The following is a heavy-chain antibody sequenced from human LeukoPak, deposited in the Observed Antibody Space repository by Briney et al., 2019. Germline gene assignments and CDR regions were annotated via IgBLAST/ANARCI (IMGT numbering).Heavy chain of an antibody. D-gene: IGHD1-1*01. J-gene: IGHJ3*02. Sequence: GGSLRLSCAASGFTFSSYEMNWVRQAPGKGLEWVSYISSSGSTIYYADSVKGRFTISRDNAKNSLYLQMNSLRAEDTAVYYCARDGPRYNWNERSDAFDIWGQGTMVTVSS. CDR3: ARDGPRYNWNERSDAFDI. CDR1: GFTFSSYE. V-gene: IGHV3-48*03. CDR2: ISSSGSTI.